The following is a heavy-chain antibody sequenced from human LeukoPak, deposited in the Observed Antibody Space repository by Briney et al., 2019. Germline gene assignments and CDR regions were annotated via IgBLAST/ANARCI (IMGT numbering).Heavy chain of an antibody. J-gene: IGHJ4*02. CDR1: GYTFTGYY. V-gene: IGHV1-2*02. Sequence: AAVKVSCKASGYTFTGYYMHWVRQAPGQGLEWMGWINPNSGGTNYAQKFQGRVTMTRDTSISTAYMELSRLRSDDTAVYYCARDGGSSPLLTGYWGQGTLVTVSS. D-gene: IGHD6-13*01. CDR3: ARDGGSSPLLTGY. CDR2: INPNSGGT.